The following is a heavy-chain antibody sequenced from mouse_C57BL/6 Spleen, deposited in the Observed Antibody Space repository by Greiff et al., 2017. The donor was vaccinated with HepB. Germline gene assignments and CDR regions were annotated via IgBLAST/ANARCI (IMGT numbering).Heavy chain of an antibody. CDR2: ISDGGSYT. D-gene: IGHD2-4*01. J-gene: IGHJ4*01. CDR1: GFTFSSYA. Sequence: EVQGVESGGGLVKPGGSLKLSCAASGFTFSSYAMSWVRQTPEKRLEWVATISDGGSYTYYPDNVKGRFTISRDNAKNNLYLQMSHLKSEDTAMYYSEREDMITSMDYWGQGTSVTVSS. V-gene: IGHV5-4*01. CDR3: EREDMITSMDY.